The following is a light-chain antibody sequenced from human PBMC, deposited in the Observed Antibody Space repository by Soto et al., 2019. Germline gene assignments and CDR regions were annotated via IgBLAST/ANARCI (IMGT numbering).Light chain of an antibody. V-gene: IGKV1-39*01. Sequence: DIHMTQSPSSLSASVGDRVTITCRASHSISSYLTWYQQKPGKAPKLLIYAVSTVQGGVPPRFSGSGSGTDFTLTISSLQPDDFATYYCQQSYNTPRSLGQGTKLEIK. CDR3: QQSYNTPRS. J-gene: IGKJ2*01. CDR1: HSISSY. CDR2: AVS.